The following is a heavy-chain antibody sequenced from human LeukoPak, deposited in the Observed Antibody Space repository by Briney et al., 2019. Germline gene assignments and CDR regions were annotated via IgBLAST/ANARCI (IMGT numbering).Heavy chain of an antibody. CDR1: GGSISRYY. D-gene: IGHD1-1*01. J-gene: IGHJ5*02. Sequence: PSETLSLTCTVSGGSISRYYWSWIRQPAGKGLEWIGRIYTLGNTNYNPSLKSRVTISVYTSKNQCSLNLSSVTAADTAVYFCVRGPNWSDVHNWFDPWGQGTLVTVSS. CDR3: VRGPNWSDVHNWFDP. V-gene: IGHV4-4*07. CDR2: IYTLGNT.